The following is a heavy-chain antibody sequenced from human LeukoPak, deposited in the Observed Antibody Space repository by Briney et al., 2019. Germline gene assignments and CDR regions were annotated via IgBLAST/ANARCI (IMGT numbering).Heavy chain of an antibody. D-gene: IGHD2-15*01. CDR1: GGSISSGDYY. V-gene: IGHV4-30-4*01. CDR2: IYYSGST. J-gene: IGHJ4*02. CDR3: ARDYSGGSCCSHFFDY. Sequence: SETLSLTCTVSGGSISSGDYYWSWIRQPPGKGLEWIGYIYYSGSTYYNPSLKSRVTISVDTSKNQFSLKLSSVTAADTAVYYCARDYSGGSCCSHFFDYWGQGTLVTVSS.